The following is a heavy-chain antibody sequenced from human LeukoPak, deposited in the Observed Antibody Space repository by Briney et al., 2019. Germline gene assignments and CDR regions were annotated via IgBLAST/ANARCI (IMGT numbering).Heavy chain of an antibody. CDR3: AKGGGSSGYSQSDC. CDR1: GLTFGNYG. V-gene: IGHV3-23*01. J-gene: IGHJ4*02. Sequence: GGSLRLSCVASGLTFGNYGMNWVRQAPGKGLEWVSTIGSSGDTTYYAGSVKGRFTIFRDNSRNTLYLQMNSLRAEDTAVYYCAKGGGSSGYSQSDCWGQGTLVTVSS. D-gene: IGHD3-22*01. CDR2: IGSSGDTT.